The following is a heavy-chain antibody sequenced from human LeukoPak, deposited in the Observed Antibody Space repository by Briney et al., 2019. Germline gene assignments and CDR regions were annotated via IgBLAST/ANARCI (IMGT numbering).Heavy chain of an antibody. D-gene: IGHD3-10*01. V-gene: IGHV5-51*01. CDR2: IYPGDSET. J-gene: IGHJ4*02. Sequence: GESLKISCRGSGYIFTTYWIGWVRQMPGKGPEWMGIIYPGDSETRYSPSFQGQVTISADKSITTAYLQWSSLKASDTAMYYCARFLYGHFSHYFDYWGQGTLVTVSS. CDR1: GYIFTTYW. CDR3: ARFLYGHFSHYFDY.